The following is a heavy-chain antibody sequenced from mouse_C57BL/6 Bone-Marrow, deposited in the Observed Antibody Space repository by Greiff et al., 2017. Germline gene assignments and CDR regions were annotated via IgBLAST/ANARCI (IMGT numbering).Heavy chain of an antibody. D-gene: IGHD2-5*01. V-gene: IGHV1-69*01. J-gene: IGHJ4*01. CDR2: LDPSDSYT. CDR1: GYTFTSYW. Sequence: QVQLKESGAELVMPGASVKLSCKASGYTFTSYWMHWVKQRPGQVLEWIGELDPSDSYTNYNQKLKGKSTLTIDKSSSTAYMQLSSLTSDDSAVYYCVREGYRNYEMDYWGQGTSVTVSS. CDR3: VREGYRNYEMDY.